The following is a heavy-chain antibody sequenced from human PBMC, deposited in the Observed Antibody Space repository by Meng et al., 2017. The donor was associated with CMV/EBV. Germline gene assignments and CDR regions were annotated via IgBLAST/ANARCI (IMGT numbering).Heavy chain of an antibody. D-gene: IGHD2-2*01. CDR3: ASFIVVVPAAAAYFQH. CDR1: GGSISSSNW. J-gene: IGHJ1*01. V-gene: IGHV4-4*02. Sequence: GGSISSSNWWSWVRQPPWKGLEWIGEIYHSGSTNYNPSLKSRVTISVDKSKNQFSLKLSSVTAADTAVYYCASFIVVVPAAAAYFQHWGQGTLVTVSS. CDR2: IYHSGST.